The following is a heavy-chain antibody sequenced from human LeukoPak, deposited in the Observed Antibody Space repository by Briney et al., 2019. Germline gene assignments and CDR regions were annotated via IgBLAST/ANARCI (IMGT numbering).Heavy chain of an antibody. Sequence: PSETLSLTCTVSGGSIRSYYWSWIRQAPGKGLEWIGYIYYSGSTNYNPSLKSRVTISVDTSKNQFSLKLSSVTAADTAVYYCASSSSSWYYYYGMDVWGQGTTVTVSS. V-gene: IGHV4-59*01. CDR3: ASSSSSWYYYYGMDV. D-gene: IGHD6-13*01. J-gene: IGHJ6*02. CDR2: IYYSGST. CDR1: GGSIRSYY.